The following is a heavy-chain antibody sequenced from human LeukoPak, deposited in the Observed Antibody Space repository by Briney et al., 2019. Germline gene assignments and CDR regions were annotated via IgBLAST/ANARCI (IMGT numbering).Heavy chain of an antibody. CDR2: ISYDGSNK. Sequence: GGSLRLSCAASGFTFSSYAMHWVRQAPGKGLEWVAVISYDGSNKYYADSVKGRFTISRDNSKNTLYLQMNSLRAEDTAVYYCAVGVVIPSPFYYYYYYMDVWGKGTTVTVSS. J-gene: IGHJ6*03. CDR3: AVGVVIPSPFYYYYYYMDV. CDR1: GFTFSSYA. V-gene: IGHV3-30-3*01. D-gene: IGHD3-3*01.